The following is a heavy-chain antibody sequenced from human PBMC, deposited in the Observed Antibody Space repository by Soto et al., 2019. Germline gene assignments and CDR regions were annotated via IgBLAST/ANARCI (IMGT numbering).Heavy chain of an antibody. Sequence: SETLSLTCTVSGGSISSYYWSWIRQPPGKGLEWIGYIYYSGSTNYNPSLKSRVTISVDTSKNQFSLKLSSVTAADTAVYYCARDYYGSGSYYPWGQGTLVTVSS. CDR3: ARDYYGSGSYYP. CDR1: GGSISSYY. D-gene: IGHD3-10*01. V-gene: IGHV4-59*01. CDR2: IYYSGST. J-gene: IGHJ4*02.